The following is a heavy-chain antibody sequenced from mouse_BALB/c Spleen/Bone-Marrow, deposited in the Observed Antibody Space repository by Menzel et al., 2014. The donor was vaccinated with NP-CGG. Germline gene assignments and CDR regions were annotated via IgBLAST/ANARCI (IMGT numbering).Heavy chain of an antibody. J-gene: IGHJ4*01. CDR1: GFSLTSYG. CDR2: IWSDGST. CDR3: ARSGTDYAMDY. V-gene: IGHV2-6-2*01. D-gene: IGHD4-1*01. Sequence: QVQLQQSGPDLVAPSQSLSLTCTVSGFSLTSYGLHWVRQPPGKGLEWLGVIWSDGSTTYNSALKSRLSISKDNSKRQVLLKMNSLQTDDTAMYYCARSGTDYAMDYWGQGTSVTVFS.